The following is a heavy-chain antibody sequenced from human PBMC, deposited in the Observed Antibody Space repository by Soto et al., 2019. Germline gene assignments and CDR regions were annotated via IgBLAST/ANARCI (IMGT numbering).Heavy chain of an antibody. D-gene: IGHD5-12*01. Sequence: SETLSLTCTVSGGSISSGGYYWSWIRQHPGKGLEWIGYIYYSGSTYYNPSLKSRVTISVDTSKNQFSLKLSSVTAADTAVYYCARGGVATIGRCLDYWGQGTLVTVSS. V-gene: IGHV4-31*03. J-gene: IGHJ4*02. CDR1: GGSISSGGYY. CDR3: ARGGVATIGRCLDY. CDR2: IYYSGST.